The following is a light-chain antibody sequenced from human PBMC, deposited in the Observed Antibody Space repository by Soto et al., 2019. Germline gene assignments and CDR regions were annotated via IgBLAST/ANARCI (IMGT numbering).Light chain of an antibody. CDR3: QTWDTGIRV. CDR1: SGHSSYA. J-gene: IGLJ2*01. Sequence: QPVLTQPPSASASLGASVKLTCTLSSGHSSYAIAWHQQQPEKGPRYLMKLNSDGSHSKGDGIPDRFSGSISGAERYLTISSLQSEDEADYYCQTWDTGIRVFGGGTKLTVL. V-gene: IGLV4-69*01. CDR2: LNSDGSH.